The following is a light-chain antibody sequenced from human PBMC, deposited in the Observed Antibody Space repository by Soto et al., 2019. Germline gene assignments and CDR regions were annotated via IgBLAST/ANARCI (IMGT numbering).Light chain of an antibody. V-gene: IGKV3-15*01. CDR3: QQRSNWPPRYT. Sequence: VMTQAPATLSVSPRERATLSCRASQTINNNVAWYQLKDGQVPRLVIYGASTRATDIPARFSGSGSGTEFTLTISSLQSEDFAEYHCQQRSNWPPRYTFGQGTKLEIK. J-gene: IGKJ2*01. CDR1: QTINNN. CDR2: GAS.